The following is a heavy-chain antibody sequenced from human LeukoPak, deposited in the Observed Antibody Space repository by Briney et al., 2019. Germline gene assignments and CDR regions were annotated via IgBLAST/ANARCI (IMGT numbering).Heavy chain of an antibody. D-gene: IGHD1-7*01. V-gene: IGHV3-23*01. CDR3: AKDRACGQWNCQGSDY. CDR2: VSDSGDGT. CDR1: GFTFSSYR. Sequence: GGSLRLSCAASGFTFSSYRMNWVRQAPGKGLEWVLGVSDSGDGTHYADSVKGRFTISRDNSKNTLYLQMDNLSGEDTAVYYCAKDRACGQWNCQGSDYWGQGTLVTVSS. J-gene: IGHJ4*02.